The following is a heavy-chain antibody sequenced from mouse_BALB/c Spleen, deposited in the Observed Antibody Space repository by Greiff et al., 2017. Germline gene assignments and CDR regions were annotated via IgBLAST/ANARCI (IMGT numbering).Heavy chain of an antibody. CDR3: TRDRDYYGFFDY. V-gene: IGHV5-6-4*01. CDR1: GFTFSSYT. D-gene: IGHD1-2*01. J-gene: IGHJ2*01. Sequence: EVKVVESGGGLVKPGGSLKLSCAASGFTFSSYTMSWVRQTPEKRLEWVATISSGGSYTYYPDSVKGRFTISRDNAKNTLYLQMSSLKSEDTAMYYCTRDRDYYGFFDYWGQGTTLTVSS. CDR2: ISSGGSYT.